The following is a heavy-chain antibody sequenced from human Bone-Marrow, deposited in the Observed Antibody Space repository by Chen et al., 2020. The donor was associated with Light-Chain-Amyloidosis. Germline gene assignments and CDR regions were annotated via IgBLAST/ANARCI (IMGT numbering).Heavy chain of an antibody. V-gene: IGHV3-74*02. CDR3: ARDGASTTDLDY. CDR1: GFTFSDHW. CDR2: INXXXXST. J-gene: IGHJ4*02. Sequence: VQLVESGGGLVQPGGSLRLSCVASGFTFSDHWMHWVRQAPGEALVWVXYINXXXXSTTYAXXXXXXXXXXXXXXXXXXXXXXXXXXXXXXXVXYCARDGASTTDLDYWGQGSL. D-gene: IGHD2-21*01.